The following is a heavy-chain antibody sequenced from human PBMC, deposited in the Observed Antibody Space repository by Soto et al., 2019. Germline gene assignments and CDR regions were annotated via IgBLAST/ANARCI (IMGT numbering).Heavy chain of an antibody. J-gene: IGHJ3*02. V-gene: IGHV5-51*01. D-gene: IGHD3-9*01. Sequence: GESLKISCKGSGYSFSSYWIGWVRQMPGKGLEWMGIIYPGDSGTRYSPSFQGQVTISADKSISTAYLQWSSLKASDTAMYYCARHGYYDILTGLNAFDIWGQGTMVTVSS. CDR2: IYPGDSGT. CDR1: GYSFSSYW. CDR3: ARHGYYDILTGLNAFDI.